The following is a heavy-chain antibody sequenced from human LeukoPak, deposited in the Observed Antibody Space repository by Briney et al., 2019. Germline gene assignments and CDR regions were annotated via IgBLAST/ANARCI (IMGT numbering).Heavy chain of an antibody. CDR1: GYTFARYG. CDR3: ARTMTTMTTHGELDV. V-gene: IGHV1-18*01. Sequence: ASVKVSCKASGYTFARYGISWVRQAPGQGLEWKGWISAYNGNTNYAQKLQGRVTMTTGKSTSTAYVELRSLRSDDTAVYYCARTMTTMTTHGELDVWGQGTPVTVSS. CDR2: ISAYNGNT. D-gene: IGHD4-17*01. J-gene: IGHJ4*02.